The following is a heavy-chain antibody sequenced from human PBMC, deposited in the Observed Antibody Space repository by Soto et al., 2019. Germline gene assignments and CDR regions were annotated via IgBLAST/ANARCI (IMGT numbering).Heavy chain of an antibody. J-gene: IGHJ4*02. CDR3: TTETIYGDYASI. Sequence: GGSLRLSCAASGFTFSNAWMSWVRQAPGKGLEWVGRIKSKTDGGTTDYAAPVKGRFTISRDDSKNTLYLQMNSLKTEDTAVYYCTTETIYGDYASIWGQGTLVTVSS. CDR1: GFTFSNAW. CDR2: IKSKTDGGTT. V-gene: IGHV3-15*01. D-gene: IGHD4-17*01.